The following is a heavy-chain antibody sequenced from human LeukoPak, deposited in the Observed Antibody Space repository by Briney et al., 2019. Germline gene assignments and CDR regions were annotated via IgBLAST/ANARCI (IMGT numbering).Heavy chain of an antibody. V-gene: IGHV3-74*01. D-gene: IGHD3-16*01. J-gene: IGHJ4*02. CDR2: INGDGSNS. CDR1: GFTFTTYW. CDR3: ARTSPTSHFDF. Sequence: PGGSLRLSFVASGFTFTTYWMHWVRQAPGKGLVWVSRINGDGSNSNYADSVKGRFTIPRDNARNTLYLQMNGLRAEDTALYYCARTSPTSHFDFWGQGTLVTVSS.